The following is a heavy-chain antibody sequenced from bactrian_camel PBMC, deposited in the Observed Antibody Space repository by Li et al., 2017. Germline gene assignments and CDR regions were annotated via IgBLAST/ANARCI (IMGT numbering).Heavy chain of an antibody. D-gene: IGHD3*01. CDR1: ASTYRSDC. J-gene: IGHJ6*01. CDR2: IKSDGLT. V-gene: IGHV3S53*01. Sequence: HVQLVESGGGSVQAGGSLRLSCRAPASTYRSDCLGWFRQSPGKERELVAHIKSDGLTTYADSVKGRFTISQDNAKRTLYLQMNSLKPEDTAIYYCSAARYYRLGGECRWSDFDYWGQGTQVTVS. CDR3: SAARYYRLGGECRWSDFDY.